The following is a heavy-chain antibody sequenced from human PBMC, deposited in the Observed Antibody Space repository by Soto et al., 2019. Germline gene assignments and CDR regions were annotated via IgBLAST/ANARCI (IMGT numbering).Heavy chain of an antibody. CDR1: GYSISSGYY. V-gene: IGHV4-38-2*01. CDR2: IYHGGST. D-gene: IGHD3-22*01. J-gene: IGHJ5*02. Sequence: QVQLQESGPGLVKASETLSLTCAVSGYSISSGYYWGWLRQPPGKGLEWIGSIYHGGSTYYNPSRNTLVTLSIDMSNSHDSLILNSVTAADTAVYYCARVGPGVPYYNDGSPYTFGNWFDPWGQGTLVTVPS. CDR3: ARVGPGVPYYNDGSPYTFGNWFDP.